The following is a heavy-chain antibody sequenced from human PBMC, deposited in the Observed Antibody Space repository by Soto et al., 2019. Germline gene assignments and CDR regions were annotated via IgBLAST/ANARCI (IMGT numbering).Heavy chain of an antibody. CDR3: TTSGYCSSTSCADYYYYYGMDV. CDR1: GFTFSNAW. J-gene: IGHJ6*02. CDR2: IKSKTDGGTT. Sequence: GGSLRLSCAASGFTFSNAWMSWVRQAPGKGLEWVGRIKSKTDGGTTDYAAPVKGRFTISRDDSKNTLYLQMNSLKTEDTAVYYCTTSGYCSSTSCADYYYYYGMDVWSQGTTVTVSS. D-gene: IGHD2-2*01. V-gene: IGHV3-15*01.